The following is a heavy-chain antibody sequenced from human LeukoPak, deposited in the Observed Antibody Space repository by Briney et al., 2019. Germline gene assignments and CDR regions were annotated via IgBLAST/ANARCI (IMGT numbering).Heavy chain of an antibody. CDR3: ARGDPLDYYYYYMDV. CDR2: INPNSGGT. D-gene: IGHD2-2*03. V-gene: IGHV1-2*02. J-gene: IGHJ6*03. Sequence: ASMKVSCKASGYTFTGYYMHWVRQAPGQGLEWMGWINPNSGGTNYAQKFQGRVTMTRDTSISTAYMELSRLRSDDTAVYYCARGDPLDYYYYYMDVWGKGTTVTVSS. CDR1: GYTFTGYY.